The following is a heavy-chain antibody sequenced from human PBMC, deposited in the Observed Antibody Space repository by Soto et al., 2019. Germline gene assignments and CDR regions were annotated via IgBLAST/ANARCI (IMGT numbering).Heavy chain of an antibody. V-gene: IGHV1-46*01. CDR1: GYPFINYY. CDR2: INPSGGRT. CDR3: AREKASTSLLTHYYYAMDV. J-gene: IGHJ6*02. Sequence: KVSCNSSGYPFINYYVHWVRQAPGQGLEWMGMINPSGGRTTYPQKFQGRVTMTRDTSTSTVYVELSSLRSDDTAVFYCAREKASTSLLTHYYYAMDVWGQGTTVTVSS.